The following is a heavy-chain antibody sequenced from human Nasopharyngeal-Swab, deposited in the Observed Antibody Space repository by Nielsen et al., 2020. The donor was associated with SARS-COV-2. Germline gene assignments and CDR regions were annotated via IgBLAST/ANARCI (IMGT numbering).Heavy chain of an antibody. Sequence: ASVKVSCKASGYTFTSYDINWVRQATGQGLEWMGWMNPNSGNTGYAQKFQGRVTMTRNTSISTAYMELSSLRSEDTAVYYCARVDYSNGGYYYYGMDVWGQGTTVTVSS. CDR1: GYTFTSYD. CDR3: ARVDYSNGGYYYYGMDV. J-gene: IGHJ6*02. D-gene: IGHD4-11*01. V-gene: IGHV1-8*01. CDR2: MNPNSGNT.